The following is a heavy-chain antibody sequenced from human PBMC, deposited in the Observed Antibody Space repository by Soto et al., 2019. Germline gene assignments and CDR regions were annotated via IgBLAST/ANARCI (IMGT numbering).Heavy chain of an antibody. D-gene: IGHD5-18*01. Sequence: PSETLSLTCTVSGGSTSSSSYYWGWIRQPPGKGLEWLGSIYHRGSTYYNPSLKSRVTISVDTSKNQFSLKLSGVTAADTAVYYCASNSYGYTFYEVWGQGTLVTVSS. CDR1: GGSTSSSSYY. V-gene: IGHV4-39*01. J-gene: IGHJ4*02. CDR3: ASNSYGYTFYEV. CDR2: IYHRGST.